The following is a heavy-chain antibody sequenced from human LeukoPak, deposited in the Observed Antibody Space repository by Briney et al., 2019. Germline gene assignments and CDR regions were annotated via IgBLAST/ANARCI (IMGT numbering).Heavy chain of an antibody. V-gene: IGHV3-23*01. J-gene: IGHJ4*02. CDR3: AVQKIVALYYFDY. Sequence: HPGRSLRLSCAASGFTFSSYAMSWVRQAPGKGLEWVSAISGSGGSTYYADSVKGRFTISRDNSKNTLYLQMNSLRAEDTAVYYCAVQKIVALYYFDYWGQGTLVTVSS. CDR2: ISGSGGST. CDR1: GFTFSSYA. D-gene: IGHD3-22*01.